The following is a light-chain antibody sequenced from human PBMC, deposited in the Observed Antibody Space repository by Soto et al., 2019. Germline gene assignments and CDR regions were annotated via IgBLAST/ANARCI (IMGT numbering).Light chain of an antibody. V-gene: IGKV1-39*01. CDR3: QQTYTTPWT. J-gene: IGKJ1*01. CDR1: QSISSY. Sequence: DIQMTQSPSSLSAPVGDRVTITCRASQSISSYLNWYQQKPGKAPKLLIYATSSLQSGVPSRFSGRGSGTDFTLTISSLQPEDSATYYCQQTYTTPWTFGQGTKVEIK. CDR2: ATS.